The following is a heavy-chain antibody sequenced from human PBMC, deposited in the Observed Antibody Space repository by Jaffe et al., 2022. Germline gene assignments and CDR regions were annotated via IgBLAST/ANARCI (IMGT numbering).Heavy chain of an antibody. J-gene: IGHJ5*02. Sequence: EVQLVESGGGLVQPGGSLRLSCAASGFTFSSYSMNWVRQAPGKGLEWVSYISSSSSTIYYADSVKGRFTISRDNAKNSLYLQMNSLRAEDTAVYYCARARRSRNSSGWYCHWFDPWGQGTLVTVSS. CDR2: ISSSSSTI. D-gene: IGHD6-19*01. V-gene: IGHV3-48*01. CDR3: ARARRSRNSSGWYCHWFDP. CDR1: GFTFSSYS.